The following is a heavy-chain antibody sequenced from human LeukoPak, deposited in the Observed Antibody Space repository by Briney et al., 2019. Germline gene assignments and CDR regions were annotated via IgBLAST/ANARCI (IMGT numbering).Heavy chain of an antibody. V-gene: IGHV4-59*08. J-gene: IGHJ3*02. Sequence: PSETLSLTCTVSGGSISSYYWSWIRQPPGKGLEWIGYIYYSGRTNYNPSLKSRVTISVDTSKNQFSLKLSSVTAADTAVYYCARLPGFRDAFDIWGQGTMVTVSS. CDR1: GGSISSYY. CDR3: ARLPGFRDAFDI. CDR2: IYYSGRT.